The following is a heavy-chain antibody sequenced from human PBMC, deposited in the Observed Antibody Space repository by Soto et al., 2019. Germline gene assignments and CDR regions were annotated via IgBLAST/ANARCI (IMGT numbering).Heavy chain of an antibody. Sequence: ASVKVSCKASGGTFSSYAISWVRQAPGQGLEWMGGIIPIFGTANYAQKFQGRVTITAVESTSTAYMELSSLRSEDTAVYYCARDRQHYYDSSGYYFDYWGQGTLVTVSS. CDR2: IIPIFGTA. CDR1: GGTFSSYA. CDR3: ARDRQHYYDSSGYYFDY. J-gene: IGHJ4*02. D-gene: IGHD3-22*01. V-gene: IGHV1-69*13.